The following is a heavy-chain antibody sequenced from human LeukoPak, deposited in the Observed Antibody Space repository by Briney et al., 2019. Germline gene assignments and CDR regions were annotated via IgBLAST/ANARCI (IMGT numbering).Heavy chain of an antibody. CDR1: GGSISSYY. CDR2: IYYSGST. J-gene: IGHJ6*03. Sequence: SETLSLTCTVSGGSISSYYWSWIRQPPGKGLEWIGYIYYSGSTNYNPSLKSRVTISVDTSKNQFSLKLSSVTAADTAVYYCARDSSKESVTTSVNYYYYYYMDVWGKGTTVTVSS. D-gene: IGHD4-11*01. V-gene: IGHV4-59*01. CDR3: ARDSSKESVTTSVNYYYYYYMDV.